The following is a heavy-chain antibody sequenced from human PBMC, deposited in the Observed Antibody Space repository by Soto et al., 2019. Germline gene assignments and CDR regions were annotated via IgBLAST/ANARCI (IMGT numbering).Heavy chain of an antibody. V-gene: IGHV4-31*03. CDR2: IYYSGST. CDR3: ARYELSYDYGDPPCAFDI. D-gene: IGHD4-17*01. Sequence: QVQLQESGPGLVKPSQTLSLTCTVSGGSISSGGYYWSWIRQHPGKGLEWIGYIYYSGSTYYNPSLKSRVTISVETTKIQFSLKLSSVTAADTAVYYCARYELSYDYGDPPCAFDIWGQGTIVTVSS. CDR1: GGSISSGGYY. J-gene: IGHJ3*02.